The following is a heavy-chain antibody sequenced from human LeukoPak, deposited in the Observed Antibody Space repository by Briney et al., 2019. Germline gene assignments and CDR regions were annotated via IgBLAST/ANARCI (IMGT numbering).Heavy chain of an antibody. CDR1: GGSISSYY. CDR3: ARDQCSSTSCYISY. Sequence: SETLSLTCTVSGGSISSYYWSWIRQPPGKGLEWIGYIYYSGSTNYNPSLKSRVTMSVDTSKNQFSLKLSSVTAADTAVYYCARDQCSSTSCYISYWGQGTLVTVSS. V-gene: IGHV4-59*12. J-gene: IGHJ4*02. CDR2: IYYSGST. D-gene: IGHD2-2*02.